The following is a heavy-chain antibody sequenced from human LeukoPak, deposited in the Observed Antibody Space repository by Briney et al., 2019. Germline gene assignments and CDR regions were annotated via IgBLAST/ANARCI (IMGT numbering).Heavy chain of an antibody. D-gene: IGHD3-22*01. V-gene: IGHV4-39*01. J-gene: IGHJ4*02. Sequence: SETLSLTCTVSGGSISSSSYYWGWIRQPPGKGLEWIGSIYYSGSTYYNPSLKSRVTISVDTSKNQFSLKLSSVTAADTAVYYCAGLTYYYDSSGYHLDYWGQGTLVIVSS. CDR1: GGSISSSSYY. CDR2: IYYSGST. CDR3: AGLTYYYDSSGYHLDY.